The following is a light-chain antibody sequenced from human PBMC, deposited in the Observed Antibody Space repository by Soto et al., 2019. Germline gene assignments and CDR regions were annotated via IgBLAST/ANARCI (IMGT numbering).Light chain of an antibody. CDR1: SSDVGGFDY. V-gene: IGLV2-14*01. J-gene: IGLJ1*01. CDR3: VSYSSPGTYV. CDR2: DVT. Sequence: QSALTQPASVSGSPGQSIPISCTGTSSDVGGFDYVSWYQQSPGKAPRVLIYDVTYRPSDISDRFSGSQSGNTASLTISGLQVEDEGDYYCVSYSSPGTYVFGPGTKVTV.